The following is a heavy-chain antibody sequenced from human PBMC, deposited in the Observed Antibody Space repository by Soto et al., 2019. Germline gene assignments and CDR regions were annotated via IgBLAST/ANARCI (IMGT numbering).Heavy chain of an antibody. D-gene: IGHD6-6*01. CDR1: GFTFDDYA. Sequence: EVQLVESGGGLVQPGRSLRLSCAVSGFTFDDYAMHWVRQAPGKGLEWVSGLSWNGDYTGYPDSVKGRFTISRDNTKNSLYLQMTSLRAEYPALYYCAKGTRSSYYSGMDVWGKWTTVTVSS. CDR2: LSWNGDYT. J-gene: IGHJ6*04. CDR3: AKGTRSSYYSGMDV. V-gene: IGHV3-9*01.